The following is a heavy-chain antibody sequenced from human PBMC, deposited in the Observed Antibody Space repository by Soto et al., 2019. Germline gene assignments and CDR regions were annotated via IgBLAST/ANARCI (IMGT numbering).Heavy chain of an antibody. CDR3: ARVYSSGWYDY. Sequence: EVHLVESGGGLVKPGGSLRLSCAASGFTFSSYILNWVRQAPGEGLEWVSSISSSSTYIYYADSVKGRFTISRDNAKNSLYLQMNILRAEDTAVYYCARVYSSGWYDYWGQGTLVTVSS. J-gene: IGHJ4*02. CDR1: GFTFSSYI. V-gene: IGHV3-21*01. CDR2: ISSSSTYI. D-gene: IGHD6-19*01.